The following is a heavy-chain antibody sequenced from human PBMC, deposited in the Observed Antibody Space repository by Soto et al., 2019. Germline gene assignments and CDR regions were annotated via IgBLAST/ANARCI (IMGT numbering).Heavy chain of an antibody. J-gene: IGHJ4*02. V-gene: IGHV2-5*02. CDR2: IYWADAK. D-gene: IGHD3-3*01. CDR3: AHRVLRTVFGLVTTTAIYFDF. Sequence: QITLNESGPTPVKPRQTLTLTCTFSGFSLTTSGVGVGWIRQSPGTAPEWLALIYWADAKRYSPSLKSRLTITKVTSKNQVVLTMADFDPADTATYYCAHRVLRTVFGLVTTTAIYFDFWGQGTPVAVSS. CDR1: GFSLTTSGVG.